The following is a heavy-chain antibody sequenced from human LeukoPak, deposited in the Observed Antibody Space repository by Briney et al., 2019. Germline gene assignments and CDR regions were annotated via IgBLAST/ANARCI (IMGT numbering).Heavy chain of an antibody. Sequence: GGSLRLSCAASGFTFSSYGMHWVRQAPGKGLEYVANIKEDGSEKYYLDSVKGRFTISRDNAKNSLYLQMSSLRGDDTAVYYCVRDCGFHTFDYWGQGTLVTVSS. V-gene: IGHV3-7*03. D-gene: IGHD2-21*01. CDR3: VRDCGFHTFDY. CDR2: IKEDGSEK. J-gene: IGHJ4*02. CDR1: GFTFSSYG.